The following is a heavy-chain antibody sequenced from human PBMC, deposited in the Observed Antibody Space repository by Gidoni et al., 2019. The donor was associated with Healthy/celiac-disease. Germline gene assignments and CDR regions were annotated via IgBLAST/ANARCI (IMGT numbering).Heavy chain of an antibody. Sequence: QVQLQQWGAGLLKPSETLSLTCAVYGGSFSGYYWSWIRQPPGKGLEWIGEINHSGSTNYNPSLKSRVTISVDTSKNQFSLKLSSVTAADTAVYYCASLRYYYDSSGYYDPRRPRPRRSYYYYGMDVWGQGTTVTVSS. CDR1: GGSFSGYY. CDR2: INHSGST. CDR3: ASLRYYYDSSGYYDPRRPRPRRSYYYYGMDV. J-gene: IGHJ6*02. D-gene: IGHD3-22*01. V-gene: IGHV4-34*01.